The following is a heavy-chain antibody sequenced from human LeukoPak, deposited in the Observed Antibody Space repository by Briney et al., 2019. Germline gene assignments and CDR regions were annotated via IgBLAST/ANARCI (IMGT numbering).Heavy chain of an antibody. CDR3: ARVSSSGYYFDY. J-gene: IGHJ4*02. CDR1: GFTFSDYY. Sequence: GGSLRLSCAASGFTFSDYYMSWIRQAPGKGLEWVSYISSSGGTIYYADSVKGRFTISRDNAKNSLYLQMNSLRAEDTAVYYCARVSSSGYYFDYWGQGTLVTVSS. D-gene: IGHD6-19*01. CDR2: ISSSGGTI. V-gene: IGHV3-11*01.